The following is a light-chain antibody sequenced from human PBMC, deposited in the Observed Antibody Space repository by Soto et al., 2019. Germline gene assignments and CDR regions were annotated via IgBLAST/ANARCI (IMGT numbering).Light chain of an antibody. V-gene: IGLV2-23*03. CDR1: SGDVGSYNL. J-gene: IGLJ1*01. Sequence: QSVLTQPASVSGSPGQSITISCAGTSGDVGSYNLVSWYQQHPAKAPKLMIYEGSKRPSGVSNRFSGSKSGNTASLTISGLQAEDEADYYCCSYAGSSTFPYVFGTGTKVTVL. CDR3: CSYAGSSTFPYV. CDR2: EGS.